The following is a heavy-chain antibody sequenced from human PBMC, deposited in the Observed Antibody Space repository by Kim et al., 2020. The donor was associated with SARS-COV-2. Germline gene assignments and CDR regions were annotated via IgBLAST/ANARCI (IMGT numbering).Heavy chain of an antibody. CDR1: GFTFSSYG. CDR2: ISYDGSNK. J-gene: IGHJ6*02. Sequence: GGSLRLSCAASGFTFSSYGLHWVRQAPGKGLEWVAVISYDGSNKYYADSVKGRLTISRDNPKNTLYLQMNSLRAEDTAVYYCARVLGAAAGTYYYYVMDVWGQGTTVTVSS. D-gene: IGHD6-13*01. V-gene: IGHV3-33*05. CDR3: ARVLGAAAGTYYYYVMDV.